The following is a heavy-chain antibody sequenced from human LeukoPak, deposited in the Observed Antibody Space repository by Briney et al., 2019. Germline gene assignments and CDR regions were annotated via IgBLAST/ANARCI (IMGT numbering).Heavy chain of an antibody. CDR2: ISYNGSP. CDR3: ARAPCSSTSCFELDY. V-gene: IGHV4-59*12. D-gene: IGHD2-2*01. J-gene: IGHJ4*02. Sequence: SETLSLTCTVSGGSISSSYWSWVRQPPGKGLEWIGYISYNGSPDYSPSLKSRVTMSVDTSKNQFSLKLSSVTAADTAVYYCARAPCSSTSCFELDYWGQGTLVTVSS. CDR1: GGSISSSY.